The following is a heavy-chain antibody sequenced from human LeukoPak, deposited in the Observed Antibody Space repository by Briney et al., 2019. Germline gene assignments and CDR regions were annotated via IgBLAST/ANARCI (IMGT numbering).Heavy chain of an antibody. V-gene: IGHV3-23*01. CDR2: ISGSGGST. D-gene: IGHD6-13*01. CDR1: GFTFSSYA. CDR3: AEANIAAAGIVDF. Sequence: GGSLRLSCAASGFTFSSYAMSWFRQAPGKGLEWVSTISGSGGSTYYADSVKGRFTISRDNSKNTLYLQMNSLKAEDTAVYYCAEANIAAAGIVDFWGQGTLVTISS. J-gene: IGHJ4*02.